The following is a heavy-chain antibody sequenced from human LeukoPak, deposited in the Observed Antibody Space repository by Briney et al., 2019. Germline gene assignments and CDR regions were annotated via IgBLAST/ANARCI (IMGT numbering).Heavy chain of an antibody. CDR3: AKGSNRGVATIDY. CDR2: ISYDGSNK. CDR1: GFTFSSYG. V-gene: IGHV3-30*18. J-gene: IGHJ4*02. Sequence: GRSLRLSCAASGFTFSSYGMHWVRQAPGKGLDWMAVISYDGSNKYYADSVKGRLTISRDNSKNTLFLQMNSLRAEDTAVYYCAKGSNRGVATIDYWGQGTLVTVSS. D-gene: IGHD5-12*01.